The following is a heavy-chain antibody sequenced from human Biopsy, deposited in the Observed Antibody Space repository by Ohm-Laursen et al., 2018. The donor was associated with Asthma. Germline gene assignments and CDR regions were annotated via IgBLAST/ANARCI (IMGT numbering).Heavy chain of an antibody. CDR3: ARGVDYGGNHVDS. J-gene: IGHJ4*02. CDR1: GGTISSGGHY. D-gene: IGHD4-23*01. V-gene: IGHV4-31*03. CDR2: IYDSGRT. Sequence: TLSLTCIVSGGTISSGGHYWNWIRQEPEKGLEWIGNIYDSGRTYYKSSLKSRITISVDSSKNQLSLTLTSVTAADTAIYYCARGVDYGGNHVDSWGQGILVTVSA.